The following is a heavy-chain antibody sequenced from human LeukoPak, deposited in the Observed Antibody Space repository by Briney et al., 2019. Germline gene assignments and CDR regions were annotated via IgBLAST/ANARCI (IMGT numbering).Heavy chain of an antibody. CDR2: IYYSGST. J-gene: IGHJ3*02. Sequence: SETLSLTCTVSGGSISSYYWSWIRQPPGKGLEWIGYIYYSGSTKYEPSLKSRVTISVDTSKNQFSLKLSSVTAADTAVYYCARGRFLDAFDIWGQGTMVTVSS. CDR1: GGSISSYY. V-gene: IGHV4-59*01. D-gene: IGHD3-3*01. CDR3: ARGRFLDAFDI.